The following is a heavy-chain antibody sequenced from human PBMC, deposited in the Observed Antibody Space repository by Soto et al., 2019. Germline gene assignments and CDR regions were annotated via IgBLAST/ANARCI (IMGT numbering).Heavy chain of an antibody. D-gene: IGHD6-19*01. J-gene: IGHJ4*02. CDR2: MNQDGTAK. CDR1: GFTITNYY. Sequence: GGSLRLSCAVSGFTITNYYMTWARQAPGKGLEWVANMNQDGTAKHYVDSVKGRFTISRDTAKNSLYLEMNSLRVDDTAVYFCAAFDASAYWGQGTLVTVSS. CDR3: AAFDASAY. V-gene: IGHV3-7*01.